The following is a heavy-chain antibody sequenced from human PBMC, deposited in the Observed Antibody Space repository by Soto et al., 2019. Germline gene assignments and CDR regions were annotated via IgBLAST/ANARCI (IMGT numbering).Heavy chain of an antibody. CDR2: IYYSGST. CDR1: GGSISSGGYY. CDR3: ARLPLGSGYVDY. J-gene: IGHJ4*02. Sequence: PSETLSLTCTVSGGSISSGGYYWSWIRQHPGKGLEWIGYIYYSGSTYYNPSLKSRVTISVDTSKNQFSLKLSSVTAADTAVYYCARLPLGSGYVDYWGQGTLVTVSS. V-gene: IGHV4-31*03. D-gene: IGHD2-15*01.